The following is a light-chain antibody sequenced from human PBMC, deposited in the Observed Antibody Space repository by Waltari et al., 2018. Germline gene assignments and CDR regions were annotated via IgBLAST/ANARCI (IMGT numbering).Light chain of an antibody. J-gene: IGKJ1*01. Sequence: DIQMTQSPSTLSASIGDRVTITCRASQTIISWLAWYQQKPGQAPRLLIYRATALETGVPSRFSGTGAGTEFTLTINGLQPDESATYVCQQYDSFWSFGQGTKVEVK. V-gene: IGKV1-5*03. CDR3: QQYDSFWS. CDR1: QTIISW. CDR2: RAT.